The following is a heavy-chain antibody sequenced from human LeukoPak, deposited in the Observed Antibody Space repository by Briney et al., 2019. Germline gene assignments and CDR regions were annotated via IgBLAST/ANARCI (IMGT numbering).Heavy chain of an antibody. CDR2: INPSGSST. CDR1: GFTFGNYY. J-gene: IGHJ5*02. CDR3: ARAHTSANWFDP. Sequence: ASVKVSCKASGFTFGNYYMHWVRQAPGQGLEWMGIINPSGSSTNYEKKFQGRVTITRNTSISTAYMELSSLRSEDTAVYYCARAHTSANWFDPWGQGTLVTVSS. V-gene: IGHV1-46*01. D-gene: IGHD3-10*01.